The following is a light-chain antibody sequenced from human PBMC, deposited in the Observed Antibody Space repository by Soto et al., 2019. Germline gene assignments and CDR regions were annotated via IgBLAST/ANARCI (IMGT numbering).Light chain of an antibody. CDR2: EVS. Sequence: QSALTQPDSVSGSPGQSITISCTGTSSDVGGYNYVSWYQQHPGKAPKLMIYEVSNRPSGVSNCFSGSKSGNTASLTISGLQAEDEADYYCSSYTSSSTLYVFGTGTKLTVL. CDR3: SSYTSSSTLYV. CDR1: SSDVGGYNY. J-gene: IGLJ1*01. V-gene: IGLV2-14*01.